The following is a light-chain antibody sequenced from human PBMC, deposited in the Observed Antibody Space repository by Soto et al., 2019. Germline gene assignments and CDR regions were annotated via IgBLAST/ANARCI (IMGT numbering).Light chain of an antibody. J-gene: IGLJ1*01. CDR1: SSNIGNNY. V-gene: IGLV1-51*01. Sequence: QSVLTQPPSVSAAPGQKVTISCSGSSSNIGNNYVSWYQQLPGTAPKLLIYDNNKRPSGIPDRFSGSKSGTSATLGITGLQTGDEADYYCGTWDSSLGAYVFGTGTSSPS. CDR2: DNN. CDR3: GTWDSSLGAYV.